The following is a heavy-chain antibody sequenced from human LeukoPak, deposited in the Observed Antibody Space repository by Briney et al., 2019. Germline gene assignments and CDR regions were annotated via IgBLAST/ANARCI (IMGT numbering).Heavy chain of an antibody. Sequence: PGGSLRLSCAASGFTFGHFYMAWIRQAPGRGLEPLSFISPTGDIKKYVDSVKGRFTISRDNAKNSMYLEMNSLSAEDTAFYYCAREHWAAPDHWGQGTLVTVSP. CDR1: GFTFGHFY. J-gene: IGHJ4*02. D-gene: IGHD3-16*01. CDR2: ISPTGDIK. V-gene: IGHV3-11*01. CDR3: AREHWAAPDH.